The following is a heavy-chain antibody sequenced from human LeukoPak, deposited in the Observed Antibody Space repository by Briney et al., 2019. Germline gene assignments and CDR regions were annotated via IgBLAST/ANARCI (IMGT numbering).Heavy chain of an antibody. CDR3: ARDLSQAGYSYGYGEIDY. J-gene: IGHJ4*02. V-gene: IGHV3-21*01. Sequence: GGSLRLSCAASGFTFSSYSMNWVRQAPGKGLEWVSSISSSSSYIYYADSVKGRFTISRGNAKNSLYLQMNSLRAEDTAVYYCARDLSQAGYSYGYGEIDYWGQGTLVTVSS. CDR2: ISSSSSYI. CDR1: GFTFSSYS. D-gene: IGHD5-18*01.